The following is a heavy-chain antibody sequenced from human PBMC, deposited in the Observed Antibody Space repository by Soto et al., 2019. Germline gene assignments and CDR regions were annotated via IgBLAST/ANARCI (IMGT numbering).Heavy chain of an antibody. CDR3: ARAYLGRLPRRADYYYAMDV. Sequence: EVQLVESGGGLVQPGGSLRLSCAASGFTFSAYWMYWVRQAPGKGLVWVSRINGGGSTTSYADSVKGRFTVSRDNAKNTLYLQMNNLRVDDTAVYFCARAYLGRLPRRADYYYAMDVWGRGTTVTVSS. CDR1: GFTFSAYW. CDR2: INGGGSTT. D-gene: IGHD1-26*01. J-gene: IGHJ6*02. V-gene: IGHV3-74*01.